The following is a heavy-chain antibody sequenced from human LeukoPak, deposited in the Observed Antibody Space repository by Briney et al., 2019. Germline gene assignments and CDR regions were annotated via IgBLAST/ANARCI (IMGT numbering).Heavy chain of an antibody. CDR2: ISWNSGTI. J-gene: IGHJ4*02. CDR3: AKDRPGGFDY. D-gene: IGHD3-10*01. Sequence: GGSLRLSCAASGFTFDNYAMHWVRQAPGKGLEWVSGISWNSGTIGYADSVKGRFTISRDNAKNYLYLQMNSLRAEDTALYYCAKDRPGGFDYWGQGTLVTVSP. CDR1: GFTFDNYA. V-gene: IGHV3-9*01.